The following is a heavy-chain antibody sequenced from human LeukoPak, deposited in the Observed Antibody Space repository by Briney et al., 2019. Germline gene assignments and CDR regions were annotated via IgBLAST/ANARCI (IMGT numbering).Heavy chain of an antibody. J-gene: IGHJ6*02. CDR1: GGSFSGYY. V-gene: IGHV4-34*01. D-gene: IGHD6-13*01. Sequence: PSETLSLTCAVYGGSFSGYYWSWIRQPPGKGLEWIGEINHSGSTNYNASLKSRVTISVDTSKNQFSLKLSSVTAADTAVYYCARAPRIAAAGTIWPLRPYYYYYGMDVWGQGTTVTVSS. CDR3: ARAPRIAAAGTIWPLRPYYYYYGMDV. CDR2: INHSGST.